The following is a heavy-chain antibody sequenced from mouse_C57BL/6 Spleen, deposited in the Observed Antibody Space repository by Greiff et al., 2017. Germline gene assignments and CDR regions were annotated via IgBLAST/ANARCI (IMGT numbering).Heavy chain of an antibody. V-gene: IGHV3-6*01. CDR2: ISYDGSN. D-gene: IGHD4-1*01. J-gene: IGHJ1*03. Sequence: EVKLMESGPGLVKPSQSLSLTCSVTGYSITSGYYWNWIRQFPGNKLEWMGYISYDGSNNYNPSLKNRISITRDTSKNQFFLKLNSVTTEDTATYCCARANWASYWYFDVWGTGTTVTVSS. CDR1: GYSITSGYY. CDR3: ARANWASYWYFDV.